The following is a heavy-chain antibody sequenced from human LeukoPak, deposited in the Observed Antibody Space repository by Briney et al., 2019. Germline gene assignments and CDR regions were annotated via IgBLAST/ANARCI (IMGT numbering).Heavy chain of an antibody. V-gene: IGHV3-30*02. J-gene: IGHJ4*02. Sequence: GGSLRLSCAASGFTFNNFGMHWVRQAPGKGLEWLSFIGYEGIDIYYADSVKGRFTISKDNSKATLYLQMNSLRPEDTALYYCAKDLHGGYSSDYWGRGTLVTVSP. D-gene: IGHD3-22*01. CDR3: AKDLHGGYSSDY. CDR1: GFTFNNFG. CDR2: IGYEGIDI.